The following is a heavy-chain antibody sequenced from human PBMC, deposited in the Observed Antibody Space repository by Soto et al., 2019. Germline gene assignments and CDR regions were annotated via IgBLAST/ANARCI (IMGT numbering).Heavy chain of an antibody. V-gene: IGHV3-23*01. Sequence: GGSLRLSCAASGFTFSSYAMSWVRQAPGKGLEWVSAISGSGGSTYYADSVKGRFTISRDNSKNTLYLQMNSLRAEDTAVYYCAKDRRDIVVVPAATLDWGQGTLVTVSS. J-gene: IGHJ4*02. CDR2: ISGSGGST. CDR1: GFTFSSYA. CDR3: AKDRRDIVVVPAATLD. D-gene: IGHD2-2*01.